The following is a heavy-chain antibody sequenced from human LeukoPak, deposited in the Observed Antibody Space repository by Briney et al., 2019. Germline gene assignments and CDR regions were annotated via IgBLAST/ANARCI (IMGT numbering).Heavy chain of an antibody. V-gene: IGHV4-38-2*02. D-gene: IGHD3-10*01. J-gene: IGHJ4*02. Sequence: SETLSLTCTVSGYSISSDYYWGWIRRPPGKGLEWIGNIFHNGNTYYNPSLKSRVTISADTSKNQFSLKLSSVTAADTAVYYCARDRDYYKSGSHASTLDYWGQGSLVTVSS. CDR3: ARDRDYYKSGSHASTLDY. CDR2: IFHNGNT. CDR1: GYSISSDYY.